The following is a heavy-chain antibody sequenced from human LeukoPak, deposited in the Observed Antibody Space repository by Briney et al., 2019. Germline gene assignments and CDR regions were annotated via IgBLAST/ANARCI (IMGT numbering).Heavy chain of an antibody. J-gene: IGHJ4*02. V-gene: IGHV1-2*02. CDR3: ARVPGGPARDLNY. Sequence: GASVKVSCKASGYTFTDYYTHWVRQAPGHGLEWMGWVNPNNGGTNYAQKFQGRVTITTDTSISTAYMELSSLTSDDTAVYYCARVPGGPARDLNYWGQGSLVTVSS. CDR2: VNPNNGGT. D-gene: IGHD3-16*01. CDR1: GYTFTDYY.